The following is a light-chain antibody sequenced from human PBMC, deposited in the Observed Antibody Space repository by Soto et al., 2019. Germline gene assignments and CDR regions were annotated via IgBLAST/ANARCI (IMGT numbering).Light chain of an antibody. J-gene: IGKJ3*01. CDR3: QNYNTVPPVT. Sequence: DIQMTQSPSSLSASVGDRVTITCRASQDINNYLAWYQHKPGKVPKPLIYAASTLRSGVPSRFSGSGSGTDFNIAISSLQPEDVATYYCQNYNTVPPVTFGPGTKVDV. V-gene: IGKV1-27*01. CDR2: AAS. CDR1: QDINNY.